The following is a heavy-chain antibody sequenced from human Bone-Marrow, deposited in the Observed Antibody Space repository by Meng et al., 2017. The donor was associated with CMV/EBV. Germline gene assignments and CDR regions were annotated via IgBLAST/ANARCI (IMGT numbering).Heavy chain of an antibody. CDR1: GFTFSSYS. CDR2: ISSSSSYI. J-gene: IGHJ5*02. V-gene: IGHV3-21*04. D-gene: IGHD2-2*01. CDR3: ARDLNPPYTYIVVVPAAKGGWFDP. Sequence: GESLKISCAASGFTFSSYSMNWVRQAPGKGLEWVSSISSSSSYIYYADSVKGRFTISRDNAKNSLYLQMNSLRAEDTAVYYCARDLNPPYTYIVVVPAAKGGWFDPWGQGTLVTVSS.